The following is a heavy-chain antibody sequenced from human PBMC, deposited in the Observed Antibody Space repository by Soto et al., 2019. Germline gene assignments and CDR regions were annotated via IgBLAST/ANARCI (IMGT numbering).Heavy chain of an antibody. Sequence: SETLSLTCSVSGGSINSCWWSWIRQPAGKGLEWIWRVYSSGTTDYNPSLNSRATLSVETSKKQFSLKLSSVTAADTAVYYCARDIGSYAYGERXWGQGIQVTVSX. CDR2: VYSSGTT. J-gene: IGHJ4*02. V-gene: IGHV4-4*07. CDR3: ARDIGSYAYGERX. D-gene: IGHD1-26*01. CDR1: GGSINSCW.